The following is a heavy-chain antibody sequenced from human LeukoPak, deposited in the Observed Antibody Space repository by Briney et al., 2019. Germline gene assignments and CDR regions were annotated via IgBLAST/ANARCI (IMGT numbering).Heavy chain of an antibody. D-gene: IGHD3-22*01. CDR1: GYTFSGYY. CDR3: ARASHDSSDYEYFHH. CDR2: INPNSGGT. V-gene: IGHV1-2*02. J-gene: IGHJ1*01. Sequence: GASVKVSCKASGYTFSGYYMHWVRQAPGQGLEWMGWINPNSGGTNYAQKFQGRVTMTRDSSISTAYMELSRLRSDDTAVYYCARASHDSSDYEYFHHWGQGTLVTVSS.